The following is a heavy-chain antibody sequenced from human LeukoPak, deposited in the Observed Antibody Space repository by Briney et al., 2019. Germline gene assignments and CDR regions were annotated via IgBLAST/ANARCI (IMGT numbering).Heavy chain of an antibody. D-gene: IGHD3-9*01. CDR1: GGSFSGYY. J-gene: IGHJ5*02. CDR3: AREYDILTTLVGRGIWFDP. V-gene: IGHV4-34*01. CDR2: INHSGST. Sequence: SETLSLTCAVYGGSFSGYYWSWIRQPPGKGLEWIGEINHSGSTNYNPSLKSRVTISVDTSKNQFSLKLSSVTAADTAVYYCAREYDILTTLVGRGIWFDPWGQGTLITVSS.